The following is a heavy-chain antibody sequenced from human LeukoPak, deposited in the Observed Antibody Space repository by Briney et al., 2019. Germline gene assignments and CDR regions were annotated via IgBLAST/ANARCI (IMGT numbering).Heavy chain of an antibody. CDR1: GYSFTGYY. V-gene: IGHV1-2*02. CDR2: INPHSGGT. Sequence: ASVKVSCKASGYSFTGYYMLWVRQPPGQGVEWMGWINPHSGGTNYAQKSQGRVTMTRDTSISTAYMELSRLRSDDTALYYCARARVVPAAMRKSYFQHWGQGTLVTVSS. J-gene: IGHJ1*01. D-gene: IGHD2-2*01. CDR3: ARARVVPAAMRKSYFQH.